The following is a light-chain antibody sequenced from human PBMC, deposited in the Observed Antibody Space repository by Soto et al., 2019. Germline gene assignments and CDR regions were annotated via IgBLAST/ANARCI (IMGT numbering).Light chain of an antibody. V-gene: IGKV3-20*01. J-gene: IGKJ1*01. CDR3: QQYGNSLPWT. CDR2: GAS. CDR1: QIVSNNY. Sequence: EIVLTQSPGTLSLSPGEGATLPCRASQIVSNNYLAWYQQKPGQAPRLLVYGASRRATGIPDRFSGSGSGTDFTLTISRLEPEDFAVYYCQQYGNSLPWTFGQGTKVEIK.